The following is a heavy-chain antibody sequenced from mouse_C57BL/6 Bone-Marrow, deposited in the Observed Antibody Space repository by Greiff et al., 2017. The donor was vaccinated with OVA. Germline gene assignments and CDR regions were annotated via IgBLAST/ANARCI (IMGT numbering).Heavy chain of an antibody. CDR1: GFTFSSYG. V-gene: IGHV5-6*02. CDR3: ARISHYYGSSPRYFDV. CDR2: ISSGGSYT. Sequence: DVKLVESGGDLVKPGGSLKLSCAASGFTFSSYGMSWVRQTPDKRLEWVATISSGGSYTYYPDSVKGRFTISRDNAKNTLYLQMSSLKSEDTAMYYCARISHYYGSSPRYFDVWGTGTTVTVSS. D-gene: IGHD1-1*01. J-gene: IGHJ1*03.